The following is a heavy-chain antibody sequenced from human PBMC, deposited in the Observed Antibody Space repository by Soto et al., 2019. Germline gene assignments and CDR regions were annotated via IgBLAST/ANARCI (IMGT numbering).Heavy chain of an antibody. CDR2: IQSDGSST. V-gene: IGHV3-74*01. Sequence: EVHLVESGGGVVQPGGSLRLSCAASGFGFSDYWVHWVRQAPGKGLEWVARIQSDGSSTSYAESVKGRFTISRDNDKNTLYLQMNGLSADDTAVYFCAKVIHTCYDSEYWGQGTLVPVSS. J-gene: IGHJ4*02. CDR3: AKVIHTCYDSEY. CDR1: GFGFSDYW. D-gene: IGHD5-12*01.